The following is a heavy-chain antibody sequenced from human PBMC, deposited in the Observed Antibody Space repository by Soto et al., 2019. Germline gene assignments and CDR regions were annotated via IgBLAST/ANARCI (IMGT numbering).Heavy chain of an antibody. CDR2: ISGSGGST. J-gene: IGHJ3*02. D-gene: IGHD6-13*01. V-gene: IGHV3-23*01. CDR1: GFTFSSYA. Sequence: VSLRLSCAASGFTFSSYAMSWVRQAPGKGLEWVSAISGSGGSTYYADSVKGRFTISRDNSKNTLYLQMNSLRAEDTAVYYCAKGSSPYDAFDIWGQGTMVTVSS. CDR3: AKGSSPYDAFDI.